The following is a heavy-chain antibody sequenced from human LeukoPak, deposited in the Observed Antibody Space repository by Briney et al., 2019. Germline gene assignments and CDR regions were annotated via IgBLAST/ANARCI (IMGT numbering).Heavy chain of an antibody. D-gene: IGHD3-22*01. CDR1: GGPFSGYY. Sequence: SETLSLTCAVYGGPFSGYYWSWIRQPPGKGLEWIGEINHSGSTNYNPSLKSRVTISVDTSKNQFSLKLSSVTAADTAVYYCARGGAPPYYYDSSGYYRYRYYFDYWGQGTLVTVSS. CDR2: INHSGST. V-gene: IGHV4-34*01. CDR3: ARGGAPPYYYDSSGYYRYRYYFDY. J-gene: IGHJ4*02.